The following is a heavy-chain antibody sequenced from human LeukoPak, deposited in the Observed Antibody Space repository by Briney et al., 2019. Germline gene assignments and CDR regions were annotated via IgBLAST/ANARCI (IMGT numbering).Heavy chain of an antibody. V-gene: IGHV3-74*01. J-gene: IGHJ2*01. CDR2: IKFDGSLA. CDR3: VTGHYDSRMYFDL. Sequence: GGSLRLSCGASGLTFNTYWIHWVRPAPGKGLVWVSQIKFDGSLASYADSVKGRFTISRDNTKNTLYLQMNSLRSEDTGVYYCVTGHYDSRMYFDLWGRGTLVIVSS. D-gene: IGHD3-16*01. CDR1: GLTFNTYW.